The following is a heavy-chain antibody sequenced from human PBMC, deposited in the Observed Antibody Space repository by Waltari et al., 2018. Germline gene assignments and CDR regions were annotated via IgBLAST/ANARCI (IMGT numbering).Heavy chain of an antibody. CDR2: IYYSGST. CDR1: GGSISSGGYY. V-gene: IGHV4-31*03. J-gene: IGHJ3*02. D-gene: IGHD3-9*01. Sequence: QVQLQESGPGLVKPSQTLSLTCTVSGGSISSGGYYWSWIRQHPGKGLEWIGYIYYSGSTYYNPSLESRVTISVDTSKNQFSLKLSSVTAADTAVYYCARDLGGFNHFDWFLSIWGPGTMVTVSS. CDR3: ARDLGGFNHFDWFLSI.